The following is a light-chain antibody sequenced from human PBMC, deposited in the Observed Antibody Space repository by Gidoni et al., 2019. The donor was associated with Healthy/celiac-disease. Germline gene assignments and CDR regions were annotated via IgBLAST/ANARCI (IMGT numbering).Light chain of an antibody. Sequence: DIQMTQSPSSLSASVGDRVTITCQASQDISHYLNWYQQKPGKAPKLLIYDATNLGTGVPSRFSRSGSGTDFTFTISSLQPEDIATYYCQQYDDLPLTFGGGTKVEIK. CDR2: DAT. V-gene: IGKV1-33*01. J-gene: IGKJ4*01. CDR1: QDISHY. CDR3: QQYDDLPLT.